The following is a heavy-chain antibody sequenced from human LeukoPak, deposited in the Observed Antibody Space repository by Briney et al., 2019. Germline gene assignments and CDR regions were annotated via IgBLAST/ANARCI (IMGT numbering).Heavy chain of an antibody. CDR3: ARGPGSFDY. V-gene: IGHV4-59*12. CDR1: GVSISSFH. CDR2: IYYSGST. D-gene: IGHD3-10*01. J-gene: IGHJ4*02. Sequence: PSETLSLTCTVSGVSISSFHWSWIRQPPGKGLEWIGYIYYSGSTNYNPSLKSRVTISVDKSKNQFSLKLSSVTAADTAVYYCARGPGSFDYWGQGTLVTVSS.